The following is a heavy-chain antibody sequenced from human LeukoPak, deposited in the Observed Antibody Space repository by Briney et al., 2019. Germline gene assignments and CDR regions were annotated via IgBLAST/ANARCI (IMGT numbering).Heavy chain of an antibody. D-gene: IGHD3-22*01. CDR1: GGTFSSYA. J-gene: IGHJ2*01. CDR2: IIPIFGTA. Sequence: ASVKVSCKASGGTFSSYAISWVRQAPGQGLEWMGGIIPIFGTANYAQKFQGRVTITADESTSTAYMELSSLRSEDTAVYYCARGLWVVVSTGWYFDLWGRGTLVTVSS. CDR3: ARGLWVVVSTGWYFDL. V-gene: IGHV1-69*13.